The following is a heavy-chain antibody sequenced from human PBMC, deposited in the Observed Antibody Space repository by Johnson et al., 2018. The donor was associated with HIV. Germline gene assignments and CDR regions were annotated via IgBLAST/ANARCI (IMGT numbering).Heavy chain of an antibody. V-gene: IGHV3-20*04. CDR3: ARDPTYYNFWSGYYSGAFDI. CDR1: GFSSDDYG. Sequence: VQLVESGGGVVRPGGSLRLSCVSSGFSSDDYGMSWVRQAPGKGLEWVSGINWNGGSTNYADSVKGRFTISRDNSKNTLYLQMNSLRAEDTAVYYCARDPTYYNFWSGYYSGAFDIWGQGTMVTVSS. D-gene: IGHD3-3*01. J-gene: IGHJ3*02. CDR2: INWNGGST.